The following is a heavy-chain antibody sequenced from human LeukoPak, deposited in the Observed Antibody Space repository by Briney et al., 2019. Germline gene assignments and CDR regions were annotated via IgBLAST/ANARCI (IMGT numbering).Heavy chain of an antibody. J-gene: IGHJ4*02. D-gene: IGHD3-22*01. Sequence: ASVKVSCKASGYTFTSYDINWVRQAPGQGLEWMGWMNPNSGNTGSAQKFQGRLSMTRNTPISTAYMELSSLSSEDTAVYYCARVGYDSSGYYLHDYWGQGTLVTVSS. CDR2: MNPNSGNT. V-gene: IGHV1-8*01. CDR3: ARVGYDSSGYYLHDY. CDR1: GYTFTSYD.